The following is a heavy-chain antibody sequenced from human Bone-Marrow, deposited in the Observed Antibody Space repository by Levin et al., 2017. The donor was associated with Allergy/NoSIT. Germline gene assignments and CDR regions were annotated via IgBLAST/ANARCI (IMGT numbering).Heavy chain of an antibody. CDR3: ARDSSYYDYVWGSYRLAHAFDI. Sequence: PSETLSLTCTVSGGSISSGGYYWSWIRQHPGKGLEWIGYIYYSGSTYYNPSLKSRVTISVDTSKNQFSLKLSSVTAADTAVYYCARDSSYYDYVWGSYRLAHAFDIWGQGTMVTVSS. CDR1: GGSISSGGYY. CDR2: IYYSGST. D-gene: IGHD3-16*02. V-gene: IGHV4-31*03. J-gene: IGHJ3*02.